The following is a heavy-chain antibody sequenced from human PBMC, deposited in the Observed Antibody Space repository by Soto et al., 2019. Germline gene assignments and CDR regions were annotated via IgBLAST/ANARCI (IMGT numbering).Heavy chain of an antibody. CDR2: ITGRGGSA. D-gene: IGHD6-6*01. V-gene: IGHV3-23*01. CDR3: AKELYTSSSECTYYYVMDV. J-gene: IGHJ6*02. Sequence: GGSLRLSCAASRFTFSNYAMNWVRQAPGKGLEWVSVITGRGGSAYYEDSVKGRFTISRDNSKNTLYLQMNSLRAEDTAVYYCAKELYTSSSECTYYYVMDVWGQGT. CDR1: RFTFSNYA.